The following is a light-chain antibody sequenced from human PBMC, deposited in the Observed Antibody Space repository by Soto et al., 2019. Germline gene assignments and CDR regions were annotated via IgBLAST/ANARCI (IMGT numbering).Light chain of an antibody. CDR2: GAS. CDR1: HDIGNK. Sequence: DIQMTQSPSSLSASVGDRVIITCRASHDIGNKIAWFQQKPGKGPKSLIYGASILQSGVPSKFSGSRSATDFTLTITSLQPEDFATYYCQQYHVYPLTLGGGTKLEIK. J-gene: IGKJ4*01. V-gene: IGKV1-16*02. CDR3: QQYHVYPLT.